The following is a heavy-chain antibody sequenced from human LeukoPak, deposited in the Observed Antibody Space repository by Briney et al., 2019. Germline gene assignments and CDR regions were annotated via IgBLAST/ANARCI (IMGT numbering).Heavy chain of an antibody. V-gene: IGHV1-2*02. CDR1: GYTFTGYY. D-gene: IGHD3-22*01. J-gene: IGHJ4*02. CDR2: INPNSGGT. Sequence: ASVKVSCKASGYTFTGYYMHWVRQAPGQGLEWMGWINPNSGGTNYAQKFQGRVTMTRDTSISTAYMELSRLRSDDTAVYYCARASSYYYDSTLGDYWGQGTLVTVSS. CDR3: ARASSYYYDSTLGDY.